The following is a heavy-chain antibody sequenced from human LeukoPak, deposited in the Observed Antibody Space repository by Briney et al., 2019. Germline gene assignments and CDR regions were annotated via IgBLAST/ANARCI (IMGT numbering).Heavy chain of an antibody. J-gene: IGHJ4*02. D-gene: IGHD5-18*01. Sequence: TSETLSLTCTVSGGSISSSSYYWGWIRQPPGKGLEWIGSIYYSGSTYYNPSLKSRVTISVDTSKNQFSLKLSSVTAADTAVYYCARLSRYSYGPNGFDYWGQGTLVTVSS. CDR1: GGSISSSSYY. V-gene: IGHV4-39*01. CDR2: IYYSGST. CDR3: ARLSRYSYGPNGFDY.